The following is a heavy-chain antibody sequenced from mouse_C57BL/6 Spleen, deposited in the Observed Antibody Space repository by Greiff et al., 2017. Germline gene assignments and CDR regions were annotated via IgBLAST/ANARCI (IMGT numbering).Heavy chain of an antibody. J-gene: IGHJ4*01. CDR3: DRNGGYYCGSSYDYAMDY. Sequence: VKLQESGPGLVQPSQSLSITCTVSGFSLTSYGVHWVRQSPGKGLEWLGVIWSGGSTDYNAAFISRLSISKDNSKSQVFFKMNSLQADDTAIYYCDRNGGYYCGSSYDYAMDYWGQGTSVTVSS. CDR2: IWSGGST. CDR1: GFSLTSYG. V-gene: IGHV2-2*01. D-gene: IGHD1-1*01.